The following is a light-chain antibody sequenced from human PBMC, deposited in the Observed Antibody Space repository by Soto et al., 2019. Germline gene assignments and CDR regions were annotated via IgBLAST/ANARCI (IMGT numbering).Light chain of an antibody. Sequence: QSVLTQPRSVSGSPGQSVTISCTGTSSDVGAYNYVSWHQQHPGKAPTLVIYDVTQRPSGVPDRFSASKSGITASLTISGLQAEDEAEYYCCSYAAGDSFKFGGGTKLTVL. J-gene: IGLJ2*01. CDR2: DVT. CDR3: CSYAAGDSFK. V-gene: IGLV2-11*01. CDR1: SSDVGAYNY.